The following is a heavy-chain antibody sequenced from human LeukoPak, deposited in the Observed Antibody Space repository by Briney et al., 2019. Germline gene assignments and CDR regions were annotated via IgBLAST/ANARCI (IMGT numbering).Heavy chain of an antibody. CDR3: AKDVSEWLAFDY. D-gene: IGHD6-19*01. CDR2: ISYDESNK. CDR1: GFTFSSSG. Sequence: GGSLRLSCAASGFTFSSSGMHWVRQAPGKGLEWVAVISYDESNKYYADSVKGRFTISRDKSKNTPYLQMNSLRAEDTAVYYCAKDVSEWLAFDYWGQGTLVTVSS. V-gene: IGHV3-30*18. J-gene: IGHJ4*02.